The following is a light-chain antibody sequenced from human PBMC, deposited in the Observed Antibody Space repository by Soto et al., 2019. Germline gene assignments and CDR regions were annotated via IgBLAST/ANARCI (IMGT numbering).Light chain of an antibody. CDR1: QSVKTF. J-gene: IGKJ4*01. V-gene: IGKV3-20*01. Sequence: DIVLTQSPATLSLSPGERATLSCRASQSVKTFLAWYQQKPGQAPRLLIYDASSRATGIPDRFSGGGSGTDFTLTISRLEPEDFAVYYCQQFSSYPLTFGGGTKVDIK. CDR2: DAS. CDR3: QQFSSYPLT.